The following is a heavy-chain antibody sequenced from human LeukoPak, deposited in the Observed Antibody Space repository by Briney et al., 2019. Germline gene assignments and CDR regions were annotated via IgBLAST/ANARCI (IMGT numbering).Heavy chain of an antibody. J-gene: IGHJ3*01. CDR3: AGDHGAYEAAFGL. D-gene: IGHD4-17*01. CDR2: IYFSGST. V-gene: IGHV4-59*12. CDR1: GDSISSYY. Sequence: SETLSLTCTVSGDSISSYYWGWIRQPPGKGLEWIGYIYFSGSTNYNPSLKSRVTISLDTSKNQFSLKLSSVTAADTAVYYCAGDHGAYEAAFGLWGQGTMVTVSS.